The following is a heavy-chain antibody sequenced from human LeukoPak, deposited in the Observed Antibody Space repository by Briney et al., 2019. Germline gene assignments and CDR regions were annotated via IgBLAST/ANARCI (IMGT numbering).Heavy chain of an antibody. Sequence: GGSLRLSCAASGFAFSSYNMNWVRRAPGKGLEWIPYIGSSGSPTHYADSVRGRFTISRDNAKNSLYLQMNSLRDDDTALYYCARRPYSDTSGRLSDVWGQGTTVTVSS. CDR1: GFAFSSYN. J-gene: IGHJ6*02. CDR3: ARRPYSDTSGRLSDV. V-gene: IGHV3-48*02. CDR2: IGSSGSPT. D-gene: IGHD3-22*01.